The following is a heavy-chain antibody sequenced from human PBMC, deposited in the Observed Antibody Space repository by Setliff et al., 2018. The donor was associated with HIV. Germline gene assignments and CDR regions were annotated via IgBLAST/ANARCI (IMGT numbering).Heavy chain of an antibody. CDR2: ISSSSSYI. D-gene: IGHD6-25*01. V-gene: IGHV3-21*04. Sequence: GGSLGRSCAASGFTFSTYSMNWVRQAPGKGLEWVSSISSSSSYIYYVDSLKGRFTISRDNAKNSLYLQMNSLRAEDTALYYCAKDISGGWGAFDIWGQGTMVTVSS. J-gene: IGHJ3*02. CDR3: AKDISGGWGAFDI. CDR1: GFTFSTYS.